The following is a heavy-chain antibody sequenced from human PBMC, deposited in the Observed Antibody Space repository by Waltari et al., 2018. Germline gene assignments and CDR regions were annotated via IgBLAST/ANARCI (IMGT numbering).Heavy chain of an antibody. V-gene: IGHV4-38-2*01. Sequence: QVQLQESGPGLVKPSETLSLTCAVSGYSISSGYYWGWIRQPPGKGLEWIGSIYHSGSTYYNPSLKSRVTISVDTSKNQFSLKLSSVTAADTAVYYCARLAAAGSYVDYWGQGTLVTVSS. CDR2: IYHSGST. J-gene: IGHJ4*02. CDR3: ARLAAAGSYVDY. D-gene: IGHD6-13*01. CDR1: GYSISSGYY.